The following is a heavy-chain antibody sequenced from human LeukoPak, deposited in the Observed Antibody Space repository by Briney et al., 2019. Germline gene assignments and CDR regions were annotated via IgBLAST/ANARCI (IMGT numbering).Heavy chain of an antibody. CDR2: ISSSSSYI. CDR1: RFTFSSYS. V-gene: IGHV3-21*01. J-gene: IGHJ4*02. CDR3: ARDRGGPIDY. D-gene: IGHD3-10*01. Sequence: KTGGSLRLSCAASRFTFSSYSMNWVRQAPGKGLEWVSSISSSSSYIYYADSVKGRFTISRDNAKNSLYLQMNSLRAEDTAVYYCARDRGGPIDYWGQGTLVTVSS.